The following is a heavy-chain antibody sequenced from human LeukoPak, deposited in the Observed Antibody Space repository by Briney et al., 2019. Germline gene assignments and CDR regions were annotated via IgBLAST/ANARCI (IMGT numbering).Heavy chain of an antibody. CDR3: ARVDSRDAFDI. CDR2: IYSGGDT. V-gene: IGHV3-66*01. J-gene: IGHJ3*02. CDR1: GFTVSSNH. Sequence: GGSLRLSCAASGFTVSSNHMSWVRQAPGKGLEWVSVIYSGGDTFYADSVKGRFTISRDNSKNTLYLQMNSLRAEDTAVYYCARVDSRDAFDIWGQGTMVTVSP. D-gene: IGHD6-13*01.